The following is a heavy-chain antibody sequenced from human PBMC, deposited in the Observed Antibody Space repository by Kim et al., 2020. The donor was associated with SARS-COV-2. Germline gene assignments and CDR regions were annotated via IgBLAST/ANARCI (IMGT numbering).Heavy chain of an antibody. Sequence: QKLQGRVTMTTETSTSTAYMELRSLRSDDTAVYYCARTYCSGGSCYFMDVWGQGTTVTVSS. J-gene: IGHJ6*02. CDR3: ARTYCSGGSCYFMDV. V-gene: IGHV1-18*01. D-gene: IGHD2-15*01.